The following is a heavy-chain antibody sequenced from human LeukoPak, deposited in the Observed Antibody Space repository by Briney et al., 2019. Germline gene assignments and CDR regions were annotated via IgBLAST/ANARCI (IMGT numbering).Heavy chain of an antibody. D-gene: IGHD2-2*01. CDR1: GGTFSSYA. J-gene: IGHJ4*02. V-gene: IGHV1-69*05. CDR2: IIPIFGTA. Sequence: SVKVSCKASGGTFSSYAISWVRQAPGQGLEWMGGIIPIFGTANYAQKFQGRVTITTDESTSTAYLELSSLRSEDTAVYYCASRSVVCSSTSCYLDYWGQGTLVTVSS. CDR3: ASRSVVCSSTSCYLDY.